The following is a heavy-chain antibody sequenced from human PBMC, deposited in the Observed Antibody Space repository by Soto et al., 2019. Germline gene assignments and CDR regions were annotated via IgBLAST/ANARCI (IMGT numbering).Heavy chain of an antibody. CDR2: INHSGST. CDR3: ARDRRSDGYWYFDL. J-gene: IGHJ2*01. CDR1: GGSFSGYY. Sequence: QVQLQQWGAGLLKPSETLSLTCAVYGGSFSGYYWSWIRQPPGKGLEWIGEINHSGSTNYNPSLKSRVTISVDTSKNQFSLKLSSVTAADTAVYYCARDRRSDGYWYFDLWGRGTLVTVSS. V-gene: IGHV4-34*01.